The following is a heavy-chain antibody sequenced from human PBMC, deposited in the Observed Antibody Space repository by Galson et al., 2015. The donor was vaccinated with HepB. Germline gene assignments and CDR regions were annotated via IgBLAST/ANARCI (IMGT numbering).Heavy chain of an antibody. CDR1: GFSLSTSGVG. Sequence: PALVKPTQTLTLTCTFSGFSLSTSGVGVGWIRQPPGKALEWLALIYWDDDKRYSPSLKSRLTITKDTSKNQVVLTMTNMDPVDTATYYCAHSPSEGDILTGYYQSWYFDLWGRGTLVTVSS. CDR2: IYWDDDK. J-gene: IGHJ2*01. V-gene: IGHV2-5*02. CDR3: AHSPSEGDILTGYYQSWYFDL. D-gene: IGHD3-9*01.